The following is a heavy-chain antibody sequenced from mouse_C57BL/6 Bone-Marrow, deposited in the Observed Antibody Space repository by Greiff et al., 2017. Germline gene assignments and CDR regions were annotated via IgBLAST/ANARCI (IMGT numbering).Heavy chain of an antibody. J-gene: IGHJ1*03. V-gene: IGHV1-52*01. CDR2: IDPSDSET. CDR3: ARCPIATVVAPHMDV. Sequence: QVQLQQPGAELVRPGSSVKLSCKASGYTFTSYWMHWVKQRPIQGLEWIGNIDPSDSETHYNQKFKDKATLTVDKSSSTAYMQLSSLTSEDSAVYYCARCPIATVVAPHMDVWGTGTTVTVSS. CDR1: GYTFTSYW. D-gene: IGHD1-1*01.